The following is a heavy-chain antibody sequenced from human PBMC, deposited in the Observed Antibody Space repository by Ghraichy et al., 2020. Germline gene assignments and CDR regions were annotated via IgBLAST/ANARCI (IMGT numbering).Heavy chain of an antibody. V-gene: IGHV3-48*04. J-gene: IGHJ6*02. D-gene: IGHD6-19*01. CDR3: ARDLSGWYRMDYYYGMDV. CDR1: GFTFSSYS. CDR2: IGSSSSTI. Sequence: GGSLRLSCAASGFTFSSYSMNWVRQAPGKGLEWVSYIGSSSSTIYYADSVKGRFTISRDNAKNSLYLQMNSLRAEDTAVYYCARDLSGWYRMDYYYGMDVWGQGTTVTVSS.